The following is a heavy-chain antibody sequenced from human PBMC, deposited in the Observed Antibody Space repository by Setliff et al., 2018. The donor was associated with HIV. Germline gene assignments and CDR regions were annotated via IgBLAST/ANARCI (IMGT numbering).Heavy chain of an antibody. Sequence: ASETLSLTCIVSGASISSDTWSWIRQPPGKGLQWIGFIYNSEMINYNPSLKSRVSMSLDTSKNQFSLELTSVTAADTAVYYCARGGTSSNWFDPWGQGTLVTVSS. D-gene: IGHD1-26*01. J-gene: IGHJ5*02. V-gene: IGHV4-59*01. CDR1: GASISSDT. CDR2: IYNSEMI. CDR3: ARGGTSSNWFDP.